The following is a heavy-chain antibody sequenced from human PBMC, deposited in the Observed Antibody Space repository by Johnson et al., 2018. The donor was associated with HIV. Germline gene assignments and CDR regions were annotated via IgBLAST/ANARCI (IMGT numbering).Heavy chain of an antibody. CDR3: ARDPSTQDSRLTGDFGAFDI. J-gene: IGHJ3*02. CDR2: VSWNGIST. CDR1: GFRLDEYA. D-gene: IGHD7-27*01. Sequence: VHLVESGGGVVQPGRSPRLFCAVSGFRLDEYAMSWVRQAPGKGLEWVSGVSWNGISTNYADSVKGGFSISRDNVKNSLYLQMDSLRVEDTAFYYCARDPSTQDSRLTGDFGAFDIWGQGTMVIVSS. V-gene: IGHV3-20*04.